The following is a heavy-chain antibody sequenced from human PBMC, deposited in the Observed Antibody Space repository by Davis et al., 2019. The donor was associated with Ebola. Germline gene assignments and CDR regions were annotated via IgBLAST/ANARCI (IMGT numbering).Heavy chain of an antibody. Sequence: PGGSLRLSCAASGFTFSSYAMHWVRQAPDKGLEWVAVISYDGSNKYYADSVKGRFTISRDNSKNTLYLQMNSLRAEDTAVYYCAKSQGGSYLVYWGQGTLVTVSS. V-gene: IGHV3-30*04. CDR3: AKSQGGSYLVY. CDR2: ISYDGSNK. J-gene: IGHJ4*02. CDR1: GFTFSSYA. D-gene: IGHD1-26*01.